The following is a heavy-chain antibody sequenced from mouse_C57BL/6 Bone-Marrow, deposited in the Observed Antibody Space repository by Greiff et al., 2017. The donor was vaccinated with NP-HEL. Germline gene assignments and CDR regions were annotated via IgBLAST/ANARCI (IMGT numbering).Heavy chain of an antibody. CDR3: TRAYYSNDVRFAY. CDR1: GYTFTDYE. V-gene: IGHV1-15*01. D-gene: IGHD2-5*01. Sequence: QVQLQQSGAELVRPGASVTLSCKASGYTFTDYEMHWVKQTPVHGLEWIGAIDPETGGTAYNQKFKGKAILTADKSSSTAYMELRSLTSEDSAVYYCTRAYYSNDVRFAYWGQGTLVTVSA. CDR2: IDPETGGT. J-gene: IGHJ3*01.